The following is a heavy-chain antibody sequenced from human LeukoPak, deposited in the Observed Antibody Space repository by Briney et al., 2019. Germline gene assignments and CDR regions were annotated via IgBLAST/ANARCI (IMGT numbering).Heavy chain of an antibody. CDR3: AKGGHDFNPFYW. D-gene: IGHD2-21*02. CDR1: GFTFRTYA. V-gene: IGHV3-23*01. Sequence: GGSLRLSCAASGFTFRTYAMGWVRQAPGKGLEWVSSIKGGGGDPFYADSVKGRFTISRDNSKNTLFLQLNSLRAEDTAVYYCAKGGHDFNPFYWWGQGTLVTVSS. J-gene: IGHJ4*02. CDR2: IKGGGGDP.